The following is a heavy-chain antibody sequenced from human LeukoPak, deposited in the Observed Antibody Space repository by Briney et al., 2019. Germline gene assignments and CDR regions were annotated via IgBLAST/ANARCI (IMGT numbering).Heavy chain of an antibody. CDR2: ISGDGATT. Sequence: GGSLRLSCAASGFSFDDIAMYWVRQAPGKGLEWVSLISGDGATTYYADSVKGRFNISRDNSKSSLYLQMNSLRSEDSALYYCAKDNQRGGFQHWGQGTLVTVSS. J-gene: IGHJ1*01. D-gene: IGHD3-16*01. V-gene: IGHV3-43*02. CDR3: AKDNQRGGFQH. CDR1: GFSFDDIA.